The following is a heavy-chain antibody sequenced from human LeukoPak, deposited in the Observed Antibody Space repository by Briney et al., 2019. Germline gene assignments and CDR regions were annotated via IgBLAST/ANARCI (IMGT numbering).Heavy chain of an antibody. CDR3: ARDQAVSSGWYRGNFDY. Sequence: SQTLSLTCTVSGGSISSGGYYWSWIRQHPGKGLEWIGYIYYSGSTYYNPSLKSRVTISVDTSKNQFSLKLSSVTAADTAVYYCARDQAVSSGWYRGNFDYWGQGTLVTVSS. J-gene: IGHJ4*02. CDR2: IYYSGST. V-gene: IGHV4-31*03. CDR1: GGSISSGGYY. D-gene: IGHD6-19*01.